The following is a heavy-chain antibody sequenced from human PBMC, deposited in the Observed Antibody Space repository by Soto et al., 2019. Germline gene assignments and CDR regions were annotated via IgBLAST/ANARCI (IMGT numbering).Heavy chain of an antibody. Sequence: GGSLRLSCAASGFTFSSYGMHWVRQAPGKGLEWVAVIWYDGSNKYYADSVKGRFTISRDNSKNTLYLQMNSLRAEDTAVYYCARDPIVRAYCGGDCYFFAFDIWGQGTMVTVSS. CDR1: GFTFSSYG. CDR2: IWYDGSNK. D-gene: IGHD2-21*02. V-gene: IGHV3-33*01. J-gene: IGHJ3*02. CDR3: ARDPIVRAYCGGDCYFFAFDI.